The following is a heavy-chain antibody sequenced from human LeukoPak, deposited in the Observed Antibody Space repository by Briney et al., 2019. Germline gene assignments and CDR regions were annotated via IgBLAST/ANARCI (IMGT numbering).Heavy chain of an antibody. CDR2: ISTGGGST. CDR3: ARVFTAIFDY. J-gene: IGHJ4*02. V-gene: IGHV3-23*01. D-gene: IGHD3-16*01. Sequence: GGSLRLSCAASGFTFSSYGMSWVRQAPGKGLEWVSAISTGGGSTYYADSVKGRFTISRDNSKNTLYLQMNSLRAEDTAVYYCARVFTAIFDYWGQGTLVTVSS. CDR1: GFTFSSYG.